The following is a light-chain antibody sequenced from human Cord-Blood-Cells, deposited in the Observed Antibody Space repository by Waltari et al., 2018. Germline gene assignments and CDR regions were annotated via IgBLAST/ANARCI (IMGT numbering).Light chain of an antibody. Sequence: QSALTQPASVSGSPGQSITISCTGTRSDVGGYNYVSWYQQHPGKAPKLMIYDVSNRPSGVSNRFSGSKSGNTASLTISGLHAEDEADYYCSSYTSSSTYVFGTGTKFTVL. J-gene: IGLJ1*01. CDR1: RSDVGGYNY. V-gene: IGLV2-14*03. CDR2: DVS. CDR3: SSYTSSSTYV.